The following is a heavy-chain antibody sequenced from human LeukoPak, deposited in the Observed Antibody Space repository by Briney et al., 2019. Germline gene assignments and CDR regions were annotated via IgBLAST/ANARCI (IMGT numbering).Heavy chain of an antibody. CDR3: ARVAYYDTDPGY. V-gene: IGHV3-23*01. Sequence: PGGSLRLSCAASGFTFSSYGMSWVRQAPGKGLEWVSAISGSGGSTYYADSVKGRFTISRDNSKNTLYLQMNSLRAEDTAVYYCARVAYYDTDPGYWGQGTLVTVSS. CDR1: GFTFSSYG. CDR2: ISGSGGST. D-gene: IGHD3-22*01. J-gene: IGHJ4*02.